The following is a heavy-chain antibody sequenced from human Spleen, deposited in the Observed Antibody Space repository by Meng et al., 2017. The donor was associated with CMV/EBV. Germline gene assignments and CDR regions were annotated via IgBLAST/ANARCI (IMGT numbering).Heavy chain of an antibody. D-gene: IGHD1-1*01. CDR3: ATPPGTTGMRGY. CDR1: GFTVSDYA. V-gene: IGHV3-23*03. J-gene: IGHJ4*02. CDR2: IYSGGSST. Sequence: CAASGFTVSDYAMGWVRQAPGRGLEWVSVIYSGGSSTYYADSVKGRFTISRDNSKNTLYLQMNSLRAEDTAVYYCATPPGTTGMRGYWGQGTLVTVSS.